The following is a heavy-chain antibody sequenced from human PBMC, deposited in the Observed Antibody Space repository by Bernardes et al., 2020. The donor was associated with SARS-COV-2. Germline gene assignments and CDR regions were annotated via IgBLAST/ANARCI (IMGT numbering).Heavy chain of an antibody. CDR1: GFTFSSYA. Sequence: GGSLRLSCAASGFTFSSYAMTWVRQAPGKGLEWVSTISGSGGSTYYADSVKGRFTISRDNSKYTLYLQMNSLRAEDTAVFYCAGYGSGSYKWFDPWGQGTLVTVSS. CDR2: ISGSGGST. D-gene: IGHD3-10*01. J-gene: IGHJ5*02. V-gene: IGHV3-23*01. CDR3: AGYGSGSYKWFDP.